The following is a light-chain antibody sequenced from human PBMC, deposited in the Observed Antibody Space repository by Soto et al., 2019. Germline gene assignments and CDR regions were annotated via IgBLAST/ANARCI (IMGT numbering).Light chain of an antibody. CDR3: SSSGGSNNYVL. CDR2: EAN. CDR1: SSYVGAYNY. Sequence: QSALTQPPSASGSPGQSVTISCTGTSSYVGAYNYGAWYQQHPGNAPKLIIYEANWRPSGVPDRFSGSKSSNTASLTLSGFQAADAADYYCSSSGGSNNYVLFGGGTKLTVL. J-gene: IGLJ2*01. V-gene: IGLV2-8*01.